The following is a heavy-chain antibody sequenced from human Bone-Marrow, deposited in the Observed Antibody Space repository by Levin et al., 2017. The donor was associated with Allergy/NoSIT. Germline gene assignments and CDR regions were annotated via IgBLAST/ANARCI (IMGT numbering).Heavy chain of an antibody. V-gene: IGHV4-34*01. CDR2: INHSGST. D-gene: IGHD3-10*01. J-gene: IGHJ6*02. CDR3: ARGLRAVRGVIAYYYYGMDV. Sequence: SETLSLTCAVYGGSFSGYYWSWIRQPPGKGLEWIGEINHSGSTNYNPSLKSRVTISVDTSKNQFSLKLSSVTAADTAVYYCARGLRAVRGVIAYYYYGMDVWGQGTTVTVSS. CDR1: GGSFSGYY.